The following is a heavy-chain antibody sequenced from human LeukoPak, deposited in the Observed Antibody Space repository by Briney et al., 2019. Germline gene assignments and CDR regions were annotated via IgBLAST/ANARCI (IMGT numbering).Heavy chain of an antibody. CDR1: GGSFSGYY. J-gene: IGHJ3*02. CDR3: ASIQVDGAFDI. CDR2: INHSGST. V-gene: IGHV4-34*01. Sequence: PSETLSLTCAVYGGSFSGYYWSWIRQPPGKGLEWIGEINHSGSTNYNPSLKSRVTISVDTSKNQFSLKLSSVTAADTAVYYCASIQVDGAFDIWGQGTMVTVSS.